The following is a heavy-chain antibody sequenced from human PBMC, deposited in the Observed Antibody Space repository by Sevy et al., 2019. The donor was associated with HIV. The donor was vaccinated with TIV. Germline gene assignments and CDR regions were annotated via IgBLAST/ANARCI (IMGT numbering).Heavy chain of an antibody. V-gene: IGHV4-4*07. CDR1: GGSITSYS. D-gene: IGHD6-19*01. J-gene: IGHJ5*02. CDR2: IYSNGNS. CDR3: AREGGASSAWFENWFGP. Sequence: SETLSLTCTVSGGSITSYSWSWIRQPAGKGLEWLGRIYSNGNSNYNPSLKSRVTMSVDTSKNQFSLKLTSVNAADTAVYFCAREGGASSAWFENWFGPWGQGTLLTVSS.